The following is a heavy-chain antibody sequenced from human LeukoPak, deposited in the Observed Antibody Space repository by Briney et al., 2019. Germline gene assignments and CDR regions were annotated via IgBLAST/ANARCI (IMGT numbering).Heavy chain of an antibody. CDR3: AKAGGDISGYIDY. CDR2: IRYDGSNK. Sequence: GGSLRLSCAASGFTFSSYGMHWVRQAPGKGLEWVAFIRYDGSNKCYADSVKGRFTISRDNSKNTLYLQMNSLRAEDTAVYYCAKAGGDISGYIDYWGQGTLVSVSS. V-gene: IGHV3-30*02. CDR1: GFTFSSYG. D-gene: IGHD3-22*01. J-gene: IGHJ4*02.